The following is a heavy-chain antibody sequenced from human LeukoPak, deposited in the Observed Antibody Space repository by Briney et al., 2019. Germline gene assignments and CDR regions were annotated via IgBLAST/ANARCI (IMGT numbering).Heavy chain of an antibody. D-gene: IGHD6-13*01. Sequence: GGSLRLSCAASGFTFSSYAMHWVRQAPGKGLEWVAVISYDGSNKYYADSVKGRFTISRDNSKNTLYLQMNSLRAEDTAVYYCAKAKGYSSSWGDYFDDWGQGTLVTVSS. J-gene: IGHJ4*02. CDR3: AKAKGYSSSWGDYFDD. CDR1: GFTFSSYA. V-gene: IGHV3-30-3*01. CDR2: ISYDGSNK.